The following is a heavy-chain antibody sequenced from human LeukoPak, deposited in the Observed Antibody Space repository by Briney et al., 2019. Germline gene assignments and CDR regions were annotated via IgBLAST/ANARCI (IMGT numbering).Heavy chain of an antibody. CDR1: GFTVSSNY. CDR3: ASIPYYDSSGYYLSPHAYFDY. V-gene: IGHV3-53*01. Sequence: GGSLRLSCAASGFTVSSNYMSWVRQAPGKGLEWVSVIYSGGSTDYADSVKGRFTISRDNSKNTLYLQMNSLRVEDTAVYHCASIPYYDSSGYYLSPHAYFDYWGQGTLVTVSS. CDR2: IYSGGST. J-gene: IGHJ4*02. D-gene: IGHD3-22*01.